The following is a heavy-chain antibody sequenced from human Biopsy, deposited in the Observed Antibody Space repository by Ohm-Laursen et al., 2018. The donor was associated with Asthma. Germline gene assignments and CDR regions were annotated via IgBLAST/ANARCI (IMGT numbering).Heavy chain of an antibody. D-gene: IGHD2-21*01. V-gene: IGHV3-30*03. Sequence: SLRLSCTASGFTFSTYGMHWVRQAPGKGLEWVAYIAWEGINSYYADSVKGRFTISRDNSRNTLYLQKNSLRADDTAVYYCARAGESDLVGGLDVWGQGTTVIVS. CDR1: GFTFSTYG. J-gene: IGHJ6*02. CDR3: ARAGESDLVGGLDV. CDR2: IAWEGINS.